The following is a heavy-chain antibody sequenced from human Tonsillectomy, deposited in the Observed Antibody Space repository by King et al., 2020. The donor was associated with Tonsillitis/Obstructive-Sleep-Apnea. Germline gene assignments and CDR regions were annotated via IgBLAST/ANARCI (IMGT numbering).Heavy chain of an antibody. CDR3: ARDSMSHYYDRSGYYTFNY. Sequence: QLVQSGAEVKKPGASVKVSCKASGYTFPNYGISWVRQAPGQGLEWMGWISAYNGHTNYAQKLQGRLTMTTDTSTSTAYLELRSLRSDDTAVYYCARDSMSHYYDRSGYYTFNYWGEGTLVTVSS. CDR1: GYTFPNYG. J-gene: IGHJ4*02. V-gene: IGHV1-18*01. D-gene: IGHD3-22*01. CDR2: ISAYNGHT.